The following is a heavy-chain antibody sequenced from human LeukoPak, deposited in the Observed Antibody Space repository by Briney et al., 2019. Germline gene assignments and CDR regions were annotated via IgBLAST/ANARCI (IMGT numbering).Heavy chain of an antibody. CDR1: GGSISSGSYY. CDR3: ARDPRGIVGANHNWFDP. Sequence: SQTLSLTCTVSGGSISSGSYYWSWIRQPAGKGLEWIGRIYTSGSTSYNPSLKSRVTMSVDTSKSQFSLKLISVTAADTAVYYCARDPRGIVGANHNWFDPWGQGTLVTVSS. CDR2: IYTSGST. D-gene: IGHD1-26*01. V-gene: IGHV4-61*02. J-gene: IGHJ5*02.